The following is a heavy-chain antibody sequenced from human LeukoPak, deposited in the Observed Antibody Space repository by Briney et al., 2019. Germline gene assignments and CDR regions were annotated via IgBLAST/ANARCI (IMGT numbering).Heavy chain of an antibody. CDR1: GGTFSSYA. CDR2: IIPIFGIA. V-gene: IGHV1-69*04. D-gene: IGHD2-2*01. CDR3: ARVGDCSSTSCPDY. Sequence: ASVKVSCKASGGTFSSYAISWVRQAPGQGLEWMGRIIPIFGIANYAQKFQGRVTITADKSTSTAYMELSSLRSEDTAVYYCARVGDCSSTSCPDYWGQGTLVTVSS. J-gene: IGHJ4*02.